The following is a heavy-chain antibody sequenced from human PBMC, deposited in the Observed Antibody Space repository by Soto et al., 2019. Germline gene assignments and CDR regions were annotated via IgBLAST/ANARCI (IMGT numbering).Heavy chain of an antibody. V-gene: IGHV3-23*01. J-gene: IGHJ4*02. D-gene: IGHD3-22*01. CDR2: ISGSGGRT. CDR3: AKVMQDYYDSSGYFDY. CDR1: GFTFCSYA. Sequence: GGSLRLSFAASGFTFCSYALSRVRQAPGEGLEWVSAISGSGGRTYYADSVKGRFTISRDNSKNTLYLQMNSLRAEDTAVYYCAKVMQDYYDSSGYFDYWGQGTLVTVSS.